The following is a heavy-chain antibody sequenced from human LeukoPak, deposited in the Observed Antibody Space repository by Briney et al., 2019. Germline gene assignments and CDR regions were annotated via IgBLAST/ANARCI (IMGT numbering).Heavy chain of an antibody. CDR2: VYNSKTT. CDR3: AKSRSPGATFHDY. Sequence: SETLSLTCTVSGDFTTTDFWSWIRQPPGKGLEWIGYVYNSKTTDYNPSLKSRVTISVDPYKNQFSLRLDSVTAADTAVYYCAKSRSPGATFHDYWGQGTLVTVSS. CDR1: GDFTTTDF. V-gene: IGHV4-59*01. J-gene: IGHJ4*02. D-gene: IGHD1-26*01.